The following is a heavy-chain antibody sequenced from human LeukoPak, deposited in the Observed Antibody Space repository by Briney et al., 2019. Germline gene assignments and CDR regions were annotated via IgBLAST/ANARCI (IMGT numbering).Heavy chain of an antibody. CDR3: ARGNSGWSYIDY. D-gene: IGHD6-19*01. V-gene: IGHV3-11*01. J-gene: IGHJ4*02. Sequence: GSLRLSCAASGFTFSDYYMSWIRQAPGKGLEWVSYIRSSGSTISYADSVKGRFTISRDNAKNSLYLRMNSLRAEDTAVYYCARGNSGWSYIDYWGQGTLVTVSS. CDR1: GFTFSDYY. CDR2: IRSSGSTI.